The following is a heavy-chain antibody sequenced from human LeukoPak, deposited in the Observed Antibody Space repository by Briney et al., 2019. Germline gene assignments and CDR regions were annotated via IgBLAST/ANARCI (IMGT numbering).Heavy chain of an antibody. D-gene: IGHD3-22*01. J-gene: IGHJ4*02. CDR2: IIPIFGIA. CDR1: GGTFSSYA. CDR3: ARGTYYDSSGYYY. Sequence: ASVKVSCRASGGTFSSYAISWVRQAPGQGLEWMGRIIPIFGIANYAQKFQGRVTITADKSTSTAYMELSSLRSEDTAVYYCARGTYYDSSGYYYWGQGTLVTVSS. V-gene: IGHV1-69*04.